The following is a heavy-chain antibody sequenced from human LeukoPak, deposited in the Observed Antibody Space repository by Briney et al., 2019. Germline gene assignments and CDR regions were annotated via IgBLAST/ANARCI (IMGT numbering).Heavy chain of an antibody. J-gene: IGHJ4*02. D-gene: IGHD2-2*01. CDR2: ISGSGGST. CDR1: GFTFSSYA. CDR3: ARSGIVVVPAATTAFDY. Sequence: GGSLRLSCAASGFTFSSYAMSWVRQAPGKGLEWVSAISGSGGSTYYADSVKGRFTISRDNSKNTLYLQMNSLRAEDTAVYYCARSGIVVVPAATTAFDYWGRGTLVTVSS. V-gene: IGHV3-23*01.